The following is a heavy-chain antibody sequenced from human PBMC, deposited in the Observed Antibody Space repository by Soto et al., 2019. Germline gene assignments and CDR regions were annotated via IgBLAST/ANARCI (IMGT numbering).Heavy chain of an antibody. V-gene: IGHV1-69*01. CDR3: ARVNSNALLLGYCYGMDV. CDR2: VIPIFGTA. D-gene: IGHD3-22*01. Sequence: QVQLVQSGAEVKKPGSSVKVSCKASGGTFSSYAISWVRQAPGQGLEWMGGVIPIFGTANYAQKFQGRVTITADESTSTAYLELSSLRSENTAVDSCARVNSNALLLGYCYGMDVWGQGTTVTVSS. J-gene: IGHJ6*02. CDR1: GGTFSSYA.